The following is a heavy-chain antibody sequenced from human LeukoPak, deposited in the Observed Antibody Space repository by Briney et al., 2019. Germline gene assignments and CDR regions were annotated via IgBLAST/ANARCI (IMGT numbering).Heavy chain of an antibody. Sequence: GGSLRLSCAASGFTFSSYAMSWDRQAPGKGLEWVSAISGSGCSTYYADSVKGRFTISRDNSKNTLYLQMNSLRAEDTAVYYCAKGVLVAQQLEHFDYWGQGTLVTVSS. CDR1: GFTFSSYA. CDR2: ISGSGCST. CDR3: AKGVLVAQQLEHFDY. V-gene: IGHV3-23*01. D-gene: IGHD6-13*01. J-gene: IGHJ4*02.